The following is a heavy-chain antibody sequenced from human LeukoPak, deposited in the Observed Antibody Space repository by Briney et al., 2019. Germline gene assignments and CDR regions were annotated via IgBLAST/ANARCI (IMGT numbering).Heavy chain of an antibody. V-gene: IGHV5-51*01. CDR1: GYNFTSYW. CDR2: IYPGDSDT. D-gene: IGHD6-13*01. J-gene: IGHJ6*02. Sequence: GESLKISCKGSGYNFTSYWIGWVRQMPGKGLEWMGIIYPGDSDTRYSPSFQGQVTISADKSISTAYLQWSSLKASDTAMYYCARTGIAAAGYYYYYGMDVWGQGTTVTVSS. CDR3: ARTGIAAAGYYYYYGMDV.